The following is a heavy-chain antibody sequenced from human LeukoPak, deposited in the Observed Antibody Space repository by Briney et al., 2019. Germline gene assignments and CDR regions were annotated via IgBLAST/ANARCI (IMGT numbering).Heavy chain of an antibody. CDR3: ARAWGYCSGGSCYIGEEDNWFDP. CDR1: GGSISSGGYY. J-gene: IGHJ5*02. Sequence: PSETLSLTCTVSGGSISSGGYYWSWIRQPPGKGLEWIGYIYHSGSTYYNPSLKSRVTISVDRSKNQFSLKLSSVTAADTAVYYCARAWGYCSGGSCYIGEEDNWFDPWGQGTLVTVSS. V-gene: IGHV4-30-2*01. D-gene: IGHD2-15*01. CDR2: IYHSGST.